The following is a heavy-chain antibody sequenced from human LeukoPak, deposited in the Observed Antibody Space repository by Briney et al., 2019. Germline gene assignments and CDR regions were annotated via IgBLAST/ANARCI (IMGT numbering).Heavy chain of an antibody. CDR3: AKDSSGYYYDNWFDP. V-gene: IGHV3-23*01. Sequence: GGSLRLSCAASGFTFSSYAMSWVRQAPGKGLEWVSAISGSGGSTYYADPVKGRFTISRDNSKNTLYLQMNSLRAEDTAVYYCAKDSSGYYYDNWFDPWGQGTLVTVSS. D-gene: IGHD3-22*01. CDR1: GFTFSSYA. J-gene: IGHJ5*02. CDR2: ISGSGGST.